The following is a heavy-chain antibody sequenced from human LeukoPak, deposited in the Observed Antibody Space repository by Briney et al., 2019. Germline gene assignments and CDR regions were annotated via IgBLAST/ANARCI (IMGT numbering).Heavy chain of an antibody. J-gene: IGHJ3*01. CDR1: GXSIIIGDYY. CDR2: IYYSGSA. CDR3: AREVNEMVRGVTDDAFDL. V-gene: IGHV4-30-4*01. D-gene: IGHD3-10*01. Sequence: SETLSLTCTVSGXSIIIGDYYWSWLRQPPGKGLEWIRYIYYSGSAHYNPSLKSRVIVSVDTSNNQFSLKLSSVTAADTAVYFCAREVNEMVRGVTDDAFDLWGQGTMVTVSS.